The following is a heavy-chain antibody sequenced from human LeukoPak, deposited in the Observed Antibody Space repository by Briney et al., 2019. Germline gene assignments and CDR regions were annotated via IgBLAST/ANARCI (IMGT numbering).Heavy chain of an antibody. V-gene: IGHV6-1*01. Sequence: SQTLSLTCAISGDSVSSNSAAWNWIRQSPSRGLEWLGRTYYRSKWYNDYAVSVKSRITINPDTSKNQFSLQLNSVTPEDTAVYYCARDYYGSSGYSTGAAFDIWGQGTMVTVSS. J-gene: IGHJ3*02. CDR3: ARDYYGSSGYSTGAAFDI. CDR1: GDSVSSNSAA. CDR2: TYYRSKWYN. D-gene: IGHD3-22*01.